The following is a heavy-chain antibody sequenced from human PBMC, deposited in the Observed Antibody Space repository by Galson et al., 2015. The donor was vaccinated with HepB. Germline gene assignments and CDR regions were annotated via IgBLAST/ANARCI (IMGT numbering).Heavy chain of an antibody. J-gene: IGHJ6*02. CDR2: IKSKTDGGTT. CDR1: GFTFSNAW. V-gene: IGHV3-15*01. CDR3: TTVGWQDGDQPRNYYYYGLDV. Sequence: SLRLSCAASGFTFSNAWMSWVRQAPGKGLEWVGLIKSKTDGGTTDYAAPVKGRFTISRDDSKDTLYLQMNSLKTEDTAVYYCTTVGWQDGDQPRNYYYYGLDVWGQGTTVTVSS. D-gene: IGHD4-17*01.